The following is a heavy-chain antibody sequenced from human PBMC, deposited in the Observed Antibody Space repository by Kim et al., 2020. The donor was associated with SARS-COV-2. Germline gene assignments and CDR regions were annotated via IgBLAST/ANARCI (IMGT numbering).Heavy chain of an antibody. J-gene: IGHJ6*02. CDR3: ARDLNYDFWSGYSDYYYYGMDV. V-gene: IGHV3-33*01. CDR2: IWYDGSNK. CDR1: GFTFSSYG. Sequence: GGSLRLSCAASGFTFSSYGMHWVRQAPGKGLEWVAVIWYDGSNKYYADSVKGRFTISRDNSKNTLYLQMNSLRAEDTAVYYCARDLNYDFWSGYSDYYYYGMDVWGQGTTVTVSS. D-gene: IGHD3-3*01.